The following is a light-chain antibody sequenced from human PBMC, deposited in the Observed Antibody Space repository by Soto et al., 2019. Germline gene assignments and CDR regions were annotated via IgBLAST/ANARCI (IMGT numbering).Light chain of an antibody. V-gene: IGKV3-20*01. CDR1: QSLSSNF. CDR3: QQYDSSPIT. Sequence: EIVLTQSPGILSLSPGERASLSCGASQSLSSNFLAWYQQKPGQAPRLLIYGASSRATGIPDRFSGTGSETDFTLTINRLEPEDFAVYYCQQYDSSPITFGRGTRLEIK. J-gene: IGKJ5*01. CDR2: GAS.